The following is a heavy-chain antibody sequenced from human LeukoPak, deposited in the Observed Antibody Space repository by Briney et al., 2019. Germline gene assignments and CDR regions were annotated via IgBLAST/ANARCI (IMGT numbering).Heavy chain of an antibody. Sequence: GESLKTSCKGSGYSFTNYLIGWVRQMPGKGLEWMGIIYPGDSDTRYSPSFQGQVTISANKSINTAYLQRSSLKASDTAMYYGARRNGYHFDYWGQGTLVTVST. D-gene: IGHD1-1*01. CDR2: IYPGDSDT. V-gene: IGHV5-51*01. CDR3: ARRNGYHFDY. J-gene: IGHJ4*02. CDR1: GYSFTNYL.